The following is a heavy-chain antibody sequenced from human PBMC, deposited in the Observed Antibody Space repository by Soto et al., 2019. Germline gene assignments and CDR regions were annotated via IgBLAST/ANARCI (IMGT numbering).Heavy chain of an antibody. J-gene: IGHJ6*02. Sequence: ASETLSLTCTVSGGTIISYYWSWIRQPPGRGLEWIGYIYYSGSTNYNPSLKSRVTISVDTSKNQFSLKLSSVTAADTAVYYCARVTVTTGYYGMDVWGQGTTVTVSS. D-gene: IGHD4-4*01. CDR1: GGTIISYY. CDR2: IYYSGST. V-gene: IGHV4-59*01. CDR3: ARVTVTTGYYGMDV.